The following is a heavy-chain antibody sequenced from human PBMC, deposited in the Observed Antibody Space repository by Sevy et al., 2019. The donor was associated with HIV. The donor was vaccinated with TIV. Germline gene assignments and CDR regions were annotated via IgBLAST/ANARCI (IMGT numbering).Heavy chain of an antibody. D-gene: IGHD3-3*01. CDR3: ARGTRLRCMSY. V-gene: IGHV1-8*01. J-gene: IGHJ4*02. Sequence: ASVKVSCKASGYTFTSYDINWVRQATGQGLEGMGWMNPNRGNTGDAQKFQAGVTMTRNTSITTAYMELGSLGSEDTAVYYCARGTRLRCMSYWGQGTLVTVSS. CDR2: MNPNRGNT. CDR1: GYTFTSYD.